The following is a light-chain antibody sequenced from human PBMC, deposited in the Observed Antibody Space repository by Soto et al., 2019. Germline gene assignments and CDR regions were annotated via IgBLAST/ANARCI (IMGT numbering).Light chain of an antibody. J-gene: IGKJ2*04. CDR1: QSVNSTY. V-gene: IGKV3-20*01. CDR2: AVS. Sequence: EIVMTQSPGILSLSPGDRATLSCRASQSVNSTYLAWYQQKPGRAPRLLIYAVSSRATGIPDRFRGSGSVTDFSLTISGLEPEDFAVYYCPKYRGSFGQGTKLEMK. CDR3: PKYRGS.